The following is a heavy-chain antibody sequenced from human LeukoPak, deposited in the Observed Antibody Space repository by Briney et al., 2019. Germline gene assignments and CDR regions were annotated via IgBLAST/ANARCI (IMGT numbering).Heavy chain of an antibody. V-gene: IGHV3-20*04. CDR1: GFMFDDYG. CDR2: INWNGGRT. CDR3: ARGGSRLQLWKWSPKRGTPVDY. Sequence: GGSLRLSCAASGFMFDDYGMSWVRQAPGKGLEWVSGINWNGGRTGYADSVKGRFTISRDNAKNSLYLQMNSLRAEDTAVYYCARGGSRLQLWKWSPKRGTPVDYWGQGTLVTVSS. J-gene: IGHJ4*02. D-gene: IGHD5-18*01.